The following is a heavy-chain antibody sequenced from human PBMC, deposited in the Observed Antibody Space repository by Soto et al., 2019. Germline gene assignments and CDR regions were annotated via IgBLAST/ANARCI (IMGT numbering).Heavy chain of an antibody. D-gene: IGHD2-15*01. J-gene: IGHJ5*02. V-gene: IGHV4-39*01. Sequence: PSETLSLTCTVSGGSISSSSYYWGWIRQPPGKGLEWIGSIYYSGSTYYNPSLKSRVTISVDTSKNQFSLKLSSVTAADTAVYYCAGRAPVLVAAYWFDPSGPGTLVTVSS. CDR1: GGSISSSSYY. CDR2: IYYSGST. CDR3: AGRAPVLVAAYWFDP.